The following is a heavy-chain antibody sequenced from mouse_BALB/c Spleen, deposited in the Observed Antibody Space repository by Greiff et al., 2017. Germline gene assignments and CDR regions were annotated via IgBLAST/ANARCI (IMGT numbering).Heavy chain of an antibody. V-gene: IGHV1-7*01. Sequence: QVHVKQSGAELAKPGASVKMSCKASGYTFTSYWMHWVKQRPGQGLEWIGYINPSTGYTEYNQKFKDKATLTADKSSSTAYMQLSSLTSEDSAVYYCATLNWGFAYWGQGTLVTVSA. D-gene: IGHD4-1*01. CDR1: GYTFTSYW. J-gene: IGHJ3*01. CDR2: INPSTGYT. CDR3: ATLNWGFAY.